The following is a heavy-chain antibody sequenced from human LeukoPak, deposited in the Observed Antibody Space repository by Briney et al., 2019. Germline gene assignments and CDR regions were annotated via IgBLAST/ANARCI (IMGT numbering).Heavy chain of an antibody. CDR2: MNPNSGNT. CDR3: ARRGGPDYDFWSGYHISYYYYYYGMDV. CDR1: GYTFTSYD. J-gene: IGHJ6*02. D-gene: IGHD3-3*01. V-gene: IGHV1-8*01. Sequence: GASVKVSCKASGYTFTSYDINWVRQATGQGLEWMGWMNPNSGNTGYAQKFQGRVTMTRNTSISTAYMELSSLRSEDTAVYYCARRGGPDYDFWSGYHISYYYYYYGMDVWGQGTTVTVSS.